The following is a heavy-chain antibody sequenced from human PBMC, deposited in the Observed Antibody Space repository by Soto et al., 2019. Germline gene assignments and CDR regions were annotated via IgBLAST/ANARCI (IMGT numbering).Heavy chain of an antibody. Sequence: EVQLLESGGGLVQPGGSLRLSCAASGFTFSSYAMSWVRQAPGKGLEWVSAISGSGGSTYYADSVKGRFTISRDNSTNTRYRQMNSLRAEDTGVYYCAKDLYGGRICWYFDLWGRGTLVTVSS. J-gene: IGHJ2*01. D-gene: IGHD4-17*01. CDR1: GFTFSSYA. V-gene: IGHV3-23*01. CDR3: AKDLYGGRICWYFDL. CDR2: ISGSGGST.